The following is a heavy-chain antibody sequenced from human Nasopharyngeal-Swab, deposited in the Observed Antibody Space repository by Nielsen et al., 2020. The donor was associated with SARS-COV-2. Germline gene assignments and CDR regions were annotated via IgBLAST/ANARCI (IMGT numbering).Heavy chain of an antibody. V-gene: IGHV3-23*01. CDR1: GFTFSTYA. CDR2: IDAGGGNT. CDR3: AREGIAAAGPVDY. D-gene: IGHD6-13*01. J-gene: IGHJ4*02. Sequence: GGSLRLSCAASGFTFSTYAMTWVRQAPGKGLEWVSTIDAGGGNTWYADSVKGRFTISRDNSKSTLYLQMNSLRAEDTALYYCAREGIAAAGPVDYWGQGTLVTVSS.